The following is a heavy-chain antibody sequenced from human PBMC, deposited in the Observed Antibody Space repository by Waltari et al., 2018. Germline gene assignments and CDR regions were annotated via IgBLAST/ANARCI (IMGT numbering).Heavy chain of an antibody. CDR2: IYPGGSK. V-gene: IGHV4-4*07. Sequence: QVQLQESGPGLVKPSETLSLTCSVSGGSINGYHWSWIRQAPGMGLEWLGRIYPGGSKRYNPSQQSRVTMSEDTSKNQLSLKVTSVTAADTAVYYCARDQASRYWGQGILVTVSS. J-gene: IGHJ4*02. CDR1: GGSINGYH. CDR3: ARDQASRY.